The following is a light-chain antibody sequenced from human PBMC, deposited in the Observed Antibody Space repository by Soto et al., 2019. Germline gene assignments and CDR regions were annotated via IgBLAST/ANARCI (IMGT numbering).Light chain of an antibody. CDR2: AAS. Sequence: DIQMTQSPSSLSASVGDRLTITCLASQDMSTYLAWFQQKPGRPPKSLIYAASSLQSLVPSKFSGSGSRTDFTLTISSLQPEDFATYFCQQYNSYPLTFGPGTKVDVK. V-gene: IGKV1-16*02. CDR1: QDMSTY. J-gene: IGKJ3*01. CDR3: QQYNSYPLT.